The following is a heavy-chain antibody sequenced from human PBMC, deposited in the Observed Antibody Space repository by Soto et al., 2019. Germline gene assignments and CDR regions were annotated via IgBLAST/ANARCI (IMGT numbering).Heavy chain of an antibody. V-gene: IGHV3-11*04. CDR2: ISSSGSTI. J-gene: IGHJ4*02. Sequence: GGSLRLSCAASGFTFSDYYMSWIRQAPGKGLEWVSYISSSGSTIYYADSVKGRFTISRDNAKNSLYLEMNSLRAEDTAVYYCARESEDLTSNFDYWGQGTLVTVSS. CDR3: ARESEDLTSNFDY. CDR1: GFTFSDYY.